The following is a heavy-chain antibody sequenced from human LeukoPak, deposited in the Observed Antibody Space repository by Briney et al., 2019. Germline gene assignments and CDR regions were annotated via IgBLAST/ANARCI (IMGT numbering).Heavy chain of an antibody. Sequence: PGGSLRLSCAASGFTFSDYYMSWIRQAPGKGLEWVSYVSSSGSTIYYADSVKGRFTISRDNAKNSLYLQMNSLRAEDTAVYYCARDRRHLRGYFDLWGRGTLVTVSS. CDR1: GFTFSDYY. CDR3: ARDRRHLRGYFDL. CDR2: VSSSGSTI. V-gene: IGHV3-11*01. J-gene: IGHJ2*01.